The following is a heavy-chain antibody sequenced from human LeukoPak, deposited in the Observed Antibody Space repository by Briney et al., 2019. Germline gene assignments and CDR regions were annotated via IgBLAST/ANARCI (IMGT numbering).Heavy chain of an antibody. J-gene: IGHJ4*02. CDR1: GFTFSSYG. D-gene: IGHD5-12*01. V-gene: IGHV3-30*02. CDR2: IWYDGSNK. Sequence: GRSLRLSCATSGFTFSSYGMHWVRQAPSKGLEWVAFIWYDGSNKYYADSVKGRFTISRDNSKNTLYLQMNSLRAEDTAVYYCAKDHVDYSGYDYDLDYWGQGTLVTVSS. CDR3: AKDHVDYSGYDYDLDY.